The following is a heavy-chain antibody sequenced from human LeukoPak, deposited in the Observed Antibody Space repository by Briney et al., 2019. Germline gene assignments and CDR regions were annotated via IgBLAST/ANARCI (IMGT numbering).Heavy chain of an antibody. CDR1: GYSFTTHW. CDR3: ARREDSGSNDY. CDR2: VYPGDSDT. V-gene: IGHV5-51*01. Sequence: GESLKISCKASGYSFTTHWIGWVRQMPGKGLEWMGIVYPGDSDTRYSPSFQGHVTISADKSINTAYLQWSSLKASDTAMYYCARREDSGSNDYWGQGALVIVSS. D-gene: IGHD4-23*01. J-gene: IGHJ4*02.